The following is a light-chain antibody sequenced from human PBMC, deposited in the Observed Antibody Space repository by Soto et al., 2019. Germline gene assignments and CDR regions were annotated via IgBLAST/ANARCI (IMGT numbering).Light chain of an antibody. CDR3: QQSSRWPRT. Sequence: IVLTQSPATLTLSPAEIATLSSRTSQSVNGYLAWYQQTPGQAPRLRIYDASSRATGVPARFSGRGSGTDFTLPFSGPEPEDVAVYYCQQSSRWPRTFGQGTKV. CDR2: DAS. V-gene: IGKV3-11*01. CDR1: QSVNGY. J-gene: IGKJ1*01.